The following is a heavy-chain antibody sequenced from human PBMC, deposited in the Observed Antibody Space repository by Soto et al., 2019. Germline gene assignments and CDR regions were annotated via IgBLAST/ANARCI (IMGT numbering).Heavy chain of an antibody. CDR3: ARDSRVATTQLYYYYYGMDV. V-gene: IGHV1-69*13. Sequence: ASVKVSCKASGGTFSSYAISWVRQAPGQGLEWMGGIIPIFGTANYAQKFQGRVTITADESTSTAYMELSSLRSEDTAVYYCARDSRVATTQLYYYYYGMDVWGQGTTVTVSS. CDR1: GGTFSSYA. D-gene: IGHD5-12*01. J-gene: IGHJ6*02. CDR2: IIPIFGTA.